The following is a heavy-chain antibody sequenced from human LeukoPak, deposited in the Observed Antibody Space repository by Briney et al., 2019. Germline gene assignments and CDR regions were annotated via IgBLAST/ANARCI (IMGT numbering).Heavy chain of an antibody. CDR3: AKDKLRTDTAMYPDY. J-gene: IGHJ4*02. Sequence: GGSLRLSCAASGFSFDDYAMHWVRQAPGKGLEWVSGMIWNSGSIGYADSVKGRFTISRDNAKNSLYLQMNSLRAEDTALYYCAKDKLRTDTAMYPDYWGQGTLVTVSS. CDR1: GFSFDDYA. D-gene: IGHD5-18*01. CDR2: MIWNSGSI. V-gene: IGHV3-9*01.